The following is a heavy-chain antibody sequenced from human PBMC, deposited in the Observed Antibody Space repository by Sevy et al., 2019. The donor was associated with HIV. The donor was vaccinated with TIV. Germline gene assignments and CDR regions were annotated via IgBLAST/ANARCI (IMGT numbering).Heavy chain of an antibody. CDR1: GFILDDYA. J-gene: IGHJ6*02. CDR3: AKATQAYYYYYGMDV. Sequence: GGSLRLSCAASGFILDDYAMHWVRQAPGKGLEWVSGISWNSGSIGYADSVKGRFTISRDNAKNSLYLQMNSLRAEDTALYYCAKATQAYYYYYGMDVWGQGTTVTVSS. V-gene: IGHV3-9*01. CDR2: ISWNSGSI.